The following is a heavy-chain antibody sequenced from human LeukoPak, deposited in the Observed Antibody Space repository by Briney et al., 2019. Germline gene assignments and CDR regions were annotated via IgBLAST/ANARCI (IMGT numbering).Heavy chain of an antibody. D-gene: IGHD5-18*01. CDR2: TSYSGST. J-gene: IGHJ5*02. CDR1: GDSISSSY. Sequence: PSETLSLSCTVSGDSISSSYWSWVRQPPGKGLEWIGYTSYSGSTSSNPSLRSRVSISVDTSKNQLSLRLASVTAADTAMYYCARGGQLNWFDPWGQGTLVTVSS. CDR3: ARGGQLNWFDP. V-gene: IGHV4-59*01.